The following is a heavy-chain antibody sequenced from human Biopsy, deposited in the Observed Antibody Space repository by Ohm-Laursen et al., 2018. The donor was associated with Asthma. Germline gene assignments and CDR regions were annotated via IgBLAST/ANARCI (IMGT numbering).Heavy chain of an antibody. CDR2: ISGSGRSA. V-gene: IGHV3-23*01. CDR3: ARGDSSGWSHYYFDY. CDR1: GFNFTTYA. J-gene: IGHJ4*02. Sequence: GSLRLSCAASGFNFTTYAIAWIRQAPGRGLEWISAISGSGRSAYYADSVKGQFTISRDNAKNTVYLQMNSLRAEDTAVYYCARGDSSGWSHYYFDYWGQGTLVTVSS. D-gene: IGHD6-19*01.